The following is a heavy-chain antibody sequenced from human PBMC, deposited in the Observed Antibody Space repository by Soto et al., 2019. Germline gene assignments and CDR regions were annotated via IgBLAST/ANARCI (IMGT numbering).Heavy chain of an antibody. D-gene: IGHD2-2*01. CDR1: GGTFSSYT. J-gene: IGHJ6*03. CDR3: ARDHCSSTSCHVYYYYMDV. CDR2: IIPILGIA. V-gene: IGHV1-69*04. Sequence: ASVKVSCKASGGTFSSYTISWVRQAPGRGLEWMGRIIPILGIANYAQKFQGRVTITADKSTSTAYMELSSLRSEDTAVYYCARDHCSSTSCHVYYYYMDVWGKGTTVTVSS.